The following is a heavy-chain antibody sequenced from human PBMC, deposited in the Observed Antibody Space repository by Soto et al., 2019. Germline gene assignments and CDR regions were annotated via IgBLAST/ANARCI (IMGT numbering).Heavy chain of an antibody. CDR3: ARGSSGWAAGYYGMDV. J-gene: IGHJ6*02. D-gene: IGHD6-19*01. Sequence: GASVKVSCKASGYTFTSYYMHWVRQAPGQGLEWMGIINPSGGSTSYAQKFQGRVTMTRDTSTSTVYMELSSLRSEDTAVYYCARGSSGWAAGYYGMDVWGQGTTVTVSS. CDR2: INPSGGST. V-gene: IGHV1-46*01. CDR1: GYTFTSYY.